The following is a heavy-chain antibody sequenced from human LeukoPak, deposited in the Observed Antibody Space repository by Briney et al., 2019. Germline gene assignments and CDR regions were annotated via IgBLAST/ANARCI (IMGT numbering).Heavy chain of an antibody. CDR1: GFTFSNYG. J-gene: IGHJ4*02. CDR2: IWYDGSNK. CDR3: AREGPRGNSQFDY. Sequence: GGSLRLSCAASGFTFSNYGMHWVRQAPGKGLEWVALIWYDGSNKYYTDSVKGRLTISRDNSKDALFLQMNSLRAEDTAVYYCAREGPRGNSQFDYWGQGTLVTVSS. V-gene: IGHV3-33*01. D-gene: IGHD2/OR15-2a*01.